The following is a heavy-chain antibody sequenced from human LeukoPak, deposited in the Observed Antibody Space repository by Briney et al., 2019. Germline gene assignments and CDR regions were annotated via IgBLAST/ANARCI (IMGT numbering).Heavy chain of an antibody. CDR2: INHSGST. J-gene: IGHJ1*01. V-gene: IGHV4-34*01. Sequence: SETLSLTCAVYGGSFSGYYWSWIRQPPGKGLEWIGEINHSGSTNYNPSLKSRVTISVDTSKNQFSLKLSSVTAADTAVYCCARTSGTRLLPRHWGQGTLVTVSS. D-gene: IGHD1-7*01. CDR3: ARTSGTRLLPRH. CDR1: GGSFSGYY.